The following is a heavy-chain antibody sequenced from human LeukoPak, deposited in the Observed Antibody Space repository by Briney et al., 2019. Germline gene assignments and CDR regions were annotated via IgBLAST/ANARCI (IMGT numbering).Heavy chain of an antibody. J-gene: IGHJ4*02. CDR1: GFSVTSSGVA. CDR2: IYWNDDD. CDR3: AHLTTSAYYYDY. Sequence: SGPTLVNPTETLTLTCTCSGFSVTSSGVAVGWIRQPPGKALEWLGHIYWNDDDRYNSFLRSRITITKGTSENQVVLTMTNMDPVDTATYYCAHLTTSAYYYDYWGQGTLVTVSS. D-gene: IGHD1-1*01. V-gene: IGHV2-5*01.